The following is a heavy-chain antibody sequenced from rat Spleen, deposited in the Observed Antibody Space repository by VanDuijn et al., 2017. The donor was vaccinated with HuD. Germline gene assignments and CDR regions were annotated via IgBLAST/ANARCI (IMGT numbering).Heavy chain of an antibody. Sequence: EVKLVASGGGLVQPGRSLKLSCAASGFNFNDYWMGWVRQAPGKGLEWIGEINKDSRTIKYSPSLKDKFTISRDNAQNTLYLQMSRLGSEDTALYYCVRENRGVDYWGQGVMVTVSS. CDR3: VRENRGVDY. D-gene: IGHD1-4*01. V-gene: IGHV4-2*01. CDR2: INKDSRTI. J-gene: IGHJ2*01. CDR1: GFNFNDYW.